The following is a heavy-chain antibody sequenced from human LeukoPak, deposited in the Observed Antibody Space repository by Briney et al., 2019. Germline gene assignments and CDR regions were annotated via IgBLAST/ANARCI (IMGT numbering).Heavy chain of an antibody. J-gene: IGHJ4*02. V-gene: IGHV4-4*07. Sequence: SETLSLTCTVSGGSISSYYWSWIRQPAGKGLEWIGRIYTSGSTNYNPSLKSRVTMSVDTSKNQFSLKLSSVTAADTAVYYCARGTHLGYCSSTSCFTYDYWGQGTLVTVSS. CDR3: ARGTHLGYCSSTSCFTYDY. D-gene: IGHD2-2*01. CDR1: GGSISSYY. CDR2: IYTSGST.